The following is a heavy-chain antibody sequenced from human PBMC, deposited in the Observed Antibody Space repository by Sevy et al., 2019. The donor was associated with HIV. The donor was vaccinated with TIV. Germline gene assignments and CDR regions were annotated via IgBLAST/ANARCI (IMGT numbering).Heavy chain of an antibody. D-gene: IGHD2-21*01. CDR3: VRGLQTHCDRTACPLDY. CDR2: IGTLADT. Sequence: GGSLRLSCAASGFTFSGSDMHWVRQVKGNGLEWISSIGTLADTFYADSVKGRFTISRDNAQSYLYLHMSSLKVGDTALYFCVRGLQTHCDRTACPLDYWGQGTLVTVSS. CDR1: GFTFSGSD. J-gene: IGHJ4*02. V-gene: IGHV3-13*01.